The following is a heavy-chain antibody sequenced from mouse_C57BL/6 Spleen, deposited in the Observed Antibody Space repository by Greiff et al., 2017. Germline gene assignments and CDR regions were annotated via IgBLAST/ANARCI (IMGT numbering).Heavy chain of an antibody. CDR1: GYTFTDYE. D-gene: IGHD6-2*01. J-gene: IGHJ2*01. CDR2: IDPENGGT. V-gene: IGHV1-15*01. Sequence: VQLQQSGAELVRPGASVTLSCQASGYTFTDYEMHWVKQTPVHGLEWIGAIDPENGGTAYNQKFKGKAILTAGKSSSTAYMELRSLTSEDSAVYYCTRVSTRFFDYWGQGTTLTVSS. CDR3: TRVSTRFFDY.